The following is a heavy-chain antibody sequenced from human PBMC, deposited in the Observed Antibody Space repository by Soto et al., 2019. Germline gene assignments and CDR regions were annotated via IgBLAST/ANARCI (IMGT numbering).Heavy chain of an antibody. CDR1: GFAFSDYS. V-gene: IGHV3-23*01. J-gene: IGHJ4*02. CDR2: ISGGGGNT. Sequence: DVQLLESGGGVVQSGGSLRLSCSASGFAFSDYSMHWVHQAPGKGPEWVSAISGGGGNTYYAGSVNGRFTISRDNSRNTLYLQMHSLRDDDTALYYCAKETYGSGWTLDSGGQGTRATVSS. CDR3: AKETYGSGWTLDS. D-gene: IGHD6-19*01.